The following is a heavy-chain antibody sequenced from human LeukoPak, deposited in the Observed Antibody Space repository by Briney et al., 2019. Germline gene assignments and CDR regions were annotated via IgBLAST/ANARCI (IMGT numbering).Heavy chain of an antibody. V-gene: IGHV1-18*01. Sequence: ASVKVSCKASGYTFTSYDINWVRQATGQGLEWMGWMNPNSGNTNYAQKLQGRVTMTTDTSTSTAYMELRSLRSDDTAVYYCARDSFDYWGQGTLATVSS. CDR2: MNPNSGNT. CDR3: ARDSFDY. CDR1: GYTFTSYD. J-gene: IGHJ4*02.